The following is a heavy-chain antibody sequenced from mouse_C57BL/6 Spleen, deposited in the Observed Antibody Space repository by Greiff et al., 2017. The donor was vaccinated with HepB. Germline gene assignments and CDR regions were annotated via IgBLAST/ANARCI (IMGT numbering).Heavy chain of an antibody. CDR2: IDPSDSET. Sequence: QVQLQQPGAELVRPGSSVKLSCKASGYTFTSYWMHWVKQRPIQGLEWIGNIDPSDSETHYNQKFKDKATLTVDKSSSTAYMQLSSLTSEDSAVYYCARPYGSSDDYAMDYWGQGTSVTVSS. V-gene: IGHV1-52*01. CDR3: ARPYGSSDDYAMDY. J-gene: IGHJ4*01. CDR1: GYTFTSYW. D-gene: IGHD1-1*01.